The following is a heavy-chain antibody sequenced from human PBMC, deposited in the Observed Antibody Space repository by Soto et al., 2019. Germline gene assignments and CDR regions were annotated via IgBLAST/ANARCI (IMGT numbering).Heavy chain of an antibody. V-gene: IGHV4-59*01. D-gene: IGHD1-7*01. Sequence: QVQLQESGPGLVKPSETLSLTCTVSGGSISSYYWSWIRQPPGKGLEWIGYIYYSGSTNYNPSLKRRVTISVDTSKNRYSLKLSSVTAADTAVYYCARGPELPSDYYGMDVWGQGTTVTVSS. CDR3: ARGPELPSDYYGMDV. CDR1: GGSISSYY. CDR2: IYYSGST. J-gene: IGHJ6*02.